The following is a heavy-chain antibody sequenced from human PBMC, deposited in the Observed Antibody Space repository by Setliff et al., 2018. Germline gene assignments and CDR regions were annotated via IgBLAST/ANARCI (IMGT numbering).Heavy chain of an antibody. CDR1: GYTFTNYG. CDR3: ERLVRYCTATACQRTSGDDL. Sequence: ASVKVSCKASGYTFTNYGITWVRQAPGQGLEWMGWISPHSGRAFYAPQFQDRVIMTTDTSTNTAYLDLRSLRSDDTAVYYCERLVRYCTATACQRTSGDDLWGQGTLVTVSS. J-gene: IGHJ5*02. CDR2: ISPHSGRA. D-gene: IGHD2-8*01. V-gene: IGHV1-18*01.